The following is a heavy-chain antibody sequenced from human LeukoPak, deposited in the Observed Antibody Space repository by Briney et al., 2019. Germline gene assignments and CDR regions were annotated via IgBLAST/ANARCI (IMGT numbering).Heavy chain of an antibody. CDR3: ARGELELLYYGYYYYYYMDV. V-gene: IGHV3-21*01. CDR1: GFTFSSYS. CDR2: ISSSSYI. J-gene: IGHJ6*03. D-gene: IGHD1-7*01. Sequence: GGSLRLSCAASGFTFSSYSMNWVRQAPGKGLEWVSSISSSSYIYYADSVKGRFTISRDNAKNSLYPQMNSLRAEDTAVYYCARGELELLYYGYYYYYYMDVWGKGTTVTVSS.